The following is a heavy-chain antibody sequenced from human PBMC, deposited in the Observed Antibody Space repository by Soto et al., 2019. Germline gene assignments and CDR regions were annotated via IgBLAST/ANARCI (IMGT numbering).Heavy chain of an antibody. CDR1: GFSFSNYA. D-gene: IGHD6-19*01. Sequence: GGSLRLSCAASGFSFSNYAMSWVRQAPGKGLEWVSSVRGSGENTYYADSVKGRFPISRDNSKNTLSLQMNSLRVEDTAIYYCAKGKEEQWVRGALDIWGQGTVVTVSS. V-gene: IGHV3-23*01. CDR3: AKGKEEQWVRGALDI. CDR2: VRGSGENT. J-gene: IGHJ3*02.